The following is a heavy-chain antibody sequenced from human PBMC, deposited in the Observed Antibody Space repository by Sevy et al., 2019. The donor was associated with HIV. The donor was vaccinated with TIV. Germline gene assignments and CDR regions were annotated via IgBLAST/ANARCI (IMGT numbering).Heavy chain of an antibody. Sequence: GGSLRLACAASGFTFSSNTMNWLRRAPGKGLEWVSSISSRSTYIFYADSVKGRFTISRDNSKKSLFLQMNSLRVEDTAVYYCARGDKDGWFDPWDQGTPVTVSS. CDR3: ARGDKDGWFDP. V-gene: IGHV3-21*01. CDR2: ISSRSTYI. J-gene: IGHJ5*02. CDR1: GFTFSSNT. D-gene: IGHD3-9*01.